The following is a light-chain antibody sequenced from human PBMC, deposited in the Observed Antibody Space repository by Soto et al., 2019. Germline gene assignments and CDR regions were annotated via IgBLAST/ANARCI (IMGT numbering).Light chain of an antibody. CDR3: SSYTSGSTTV. V-gene: IGLV2-14*01. J-gene: IGLJ1*01. CDR2: DVS. CDR1: SRVFGGYNY. Sequence: SVLTQPASVSGSPGQSITISCTWTSRVFGGYNYVSWYQQHPGKAPKLMIYDVSNRPSGVSNRFSGSKSGNTASLTISGLQAEDEADYYCSSYTSGSTTVFGTGTKVTVL.